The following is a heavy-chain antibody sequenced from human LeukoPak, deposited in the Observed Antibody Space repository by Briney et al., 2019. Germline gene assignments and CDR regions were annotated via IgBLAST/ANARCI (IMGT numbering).Heavy chain of an antibody. CDR2: IRYDGSDK. CDR3: AKVNYYQPYF. CDR1: GFTFSRHG. V-gene: IGHV3-30*02. D-gene: IGHD2-2*01. J-gene: IGHJ4*02. Sequence: QPGGSLRLSCAASGFTFSRHGMHWVRQAPGKGLEWVAFIRYDGSDKYYADSVKGRFTISRDTFQNTLYLQLNSLRVDDTAIYYRAKVNYYQPYFWGQGTLVTVSS.